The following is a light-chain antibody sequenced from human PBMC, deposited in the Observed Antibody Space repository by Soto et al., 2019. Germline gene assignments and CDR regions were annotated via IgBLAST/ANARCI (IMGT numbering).Light chain of an antibody. Sequence: QSALTQPASVSGSPRQSITISCTGTSSDIGTYNYVSWYQQHPAKAPRLMIYEVSNRPSGFSNRFSGSKSGNTASLTISGLQAEDEADYYCSSYTTSSAPLVFGGGTKLTVL. CDR2: EVS. CDR1: SSDIGTYNY. V-gene: IGLV2-14*01. CDR3: SSYTTSSAPLV. J-gene: IGLJ3*02.